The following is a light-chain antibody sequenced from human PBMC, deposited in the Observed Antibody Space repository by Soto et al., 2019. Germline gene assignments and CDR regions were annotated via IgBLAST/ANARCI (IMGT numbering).Light chain of an antibody. Sequence: EIVLTQSPATLSVSAGGTVTLSCRASQSIRTNVAWYQQIPGQAPRLLVYGASTRATGVPARFSGSGSGIEFTLTISSLEPEDFAVYYCQQRNYWQVTFGQGTRLEMK. V-gene: IGKV3-15*01. J-gene: IGKJ5*01. CDR3: QQRNYWQVT. CDR1: QSIRTN. CDR2: GAS.